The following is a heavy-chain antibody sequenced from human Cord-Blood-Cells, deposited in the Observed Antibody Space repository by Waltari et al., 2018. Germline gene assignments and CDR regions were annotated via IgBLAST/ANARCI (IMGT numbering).Heavy chain of an antibody. Sequence: QVQLQQWGAGLLKPSETLSLTCAVYGGSFSGYYWSWIRQPPGKGREWIGEINHNGSTNYTPSLKSRVTISVDTSKNQFSLKLSSVTAADTAVYYCARGSYDYVWGSYRYTRRYFDYWGQGTLVTVSS. CDR3: ARGSYDYVWGSYRYTRRYFDY. D-gene: IGHD3-16*02. J-gene: IGHJ4*02. CDR2: INHNGST. CDR1: GGSFSGYY. V-gene: IGHV4-34*01.